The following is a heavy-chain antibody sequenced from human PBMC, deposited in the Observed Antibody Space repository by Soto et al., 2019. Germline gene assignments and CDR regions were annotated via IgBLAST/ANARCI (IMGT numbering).Heavy chain of an antibody. CDR2: IFYSGST. CDR1: GGSISSYY. J-gene: IGHJ5*01. D-gene: IGHD3-10*02. Sequence: QVQLQESGPGLVKPSETLSLTCTVSGGSISSYYWSWIRQPPGKGLEWIGFIFYSGSTSYNPSLKSRVPISIDTSEYQFSLKLNSVTAEDTAVYYCASMIGDPVLSFDSWGQGTLVAVSS. CDR3: ASMIGDPVLSFDS. V-gene: IGHV4-59*01.